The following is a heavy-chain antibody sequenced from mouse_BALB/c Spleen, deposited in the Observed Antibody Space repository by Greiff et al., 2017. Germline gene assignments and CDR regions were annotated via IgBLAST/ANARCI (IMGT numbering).Heavy chain of an antibody. D-gene: IGHD2-10*02. V-gene: IGHV3-8*02. CDR3: AREMYGNYAWYFDV. J-gene: IGHJ1*01. Sequence: EVQLQESGPSLVKPSQTLSLTCSVTGDSITSGYWNWIRKFPGNKLEYMGYISYSGSTYYNPSLKSRISITRDTSKNQYYLQLNSVTTEDTATYYCAREMYGNYAWYFDVWGAGTTVTVSS. CDR2: ISYSGST. CDR1: GDSITSGY.